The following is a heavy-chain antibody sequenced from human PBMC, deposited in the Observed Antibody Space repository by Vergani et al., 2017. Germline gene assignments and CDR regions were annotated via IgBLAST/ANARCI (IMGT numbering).Heavy chain of an antibody. CDR3: ARAVGGALYGMDV. D-gene: IGHD2-15*01. CDR1: GGSISSYY. V-gene: IGHV4-59*01. J-gene: IGHJ6*02. Sequence: QVQLQESGPGLVKPSETLSLTCTVSGGSISSYYWSWIRQPPGKGLEWIGYIYYSGSTNYNPSLKSRVTISVDTSKNQFSLKLSSVTAADTAVYYCARAVGGALYGMDVWGQGTTVTVSS. CDR2: IYYSGST.